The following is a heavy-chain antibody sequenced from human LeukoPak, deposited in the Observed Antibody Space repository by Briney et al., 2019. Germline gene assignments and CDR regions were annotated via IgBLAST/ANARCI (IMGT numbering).Heavy chain of an antibody. CDR3: ARYNWNGDFDY. D-gene: IGHD1-20*01. CDR1: GYTFTSYA. CDR2: INAGNGNT. V-gene: IGHV1-3*01. Sequence: GASVKVSCKASGYTFTSYAMHWVRQAPGQGLEWMGWINAGNGNTKFSQKLQGRVTITRDTSASTAYMELSSLKSEDTAVYYCARYNWNGDFDYWGQGTLVTVSS. J-gene: IGHJ4*02.